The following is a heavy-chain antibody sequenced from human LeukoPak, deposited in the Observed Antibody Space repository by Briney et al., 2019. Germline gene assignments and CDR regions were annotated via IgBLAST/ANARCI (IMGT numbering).Heavy chain of an antibody. D-gene: IGHD6-13*01. J-gene: IGHJ4*02. CDR3: ARGYSSSWYWGN. V-gene: IGHV4-59*12. CDR1: GGSISSYY. CDR2: IYYSGST. Sequence: SETLSLTCTVSGGSISSYYWSWIRQPPGKGLEWIGYIYYSGSTNYNPSLKSRVTISVDTSKNQFSLKLSSVTAADTAVYYCARGYSSSWYWGNWGQGTLVTVSS.